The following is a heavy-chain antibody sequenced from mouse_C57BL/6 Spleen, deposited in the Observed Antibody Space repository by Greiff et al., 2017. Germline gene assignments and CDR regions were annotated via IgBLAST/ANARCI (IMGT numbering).Heavy chain of an antibody. CDR3: VRPIYYDYDYYAMDY. Sequence: EVQLVESGGGLVQPKGSLKLSCAASGFTFNTYAMHWVRQAPGKGLEWVARIRSKSSNYATYYADSVKDRVTISRDDSQSMLYLQMNNLKTEDTAMYYCVRPIYYDYDYYAMDYWGQGTSVTVSS. CDR2: IRSKSSNYAT. J-gene: IGHJ4*01. D-gene: IGHD2-4*01. CDR1: GFTFNTYA. V-gene: IGHV10-3*01.